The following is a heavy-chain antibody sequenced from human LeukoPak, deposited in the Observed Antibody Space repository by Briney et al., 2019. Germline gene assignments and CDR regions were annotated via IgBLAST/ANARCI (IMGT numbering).Heavy chain of an antibody. Sequence: SETLSLTCTVSGGSISTYYWSRIRQPPGKRLEWIGYVYYNGSTNYNPSLKSRVTISVDTSKKQFSLKLRYVTAADTAVYYCARGWNWGIDSWGQGTLVTVSS. CDR1: GGSISTYY. CDR3: ARGWNWGIDS. J-gene: IGHJ4*02. V-gene: IGHV4-59*01. D-gene: IGHD7-27*01. CDR2: VYYNGST.